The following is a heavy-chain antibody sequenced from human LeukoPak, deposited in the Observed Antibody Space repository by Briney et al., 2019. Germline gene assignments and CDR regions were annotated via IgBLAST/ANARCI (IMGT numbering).Heavy chain of an antibody. J-gene: IGHJ4*02. V-gene: IGHV4-4*02. CDR3: ARVGDWKFDY. CDR2: IHHSGRI. Sequence: SETLSLTCAVSGDSIGSNKWWTWVRQPPGKGLEWIGEIHHSGRITYTPSLKSRVTISVDKSKNHFSLNLNSITPADTAIYYCARVGDWKFDYWGQGALVTVSS. CDR1: GDSIGSNKW. D-gene: IGHD1-1*01.